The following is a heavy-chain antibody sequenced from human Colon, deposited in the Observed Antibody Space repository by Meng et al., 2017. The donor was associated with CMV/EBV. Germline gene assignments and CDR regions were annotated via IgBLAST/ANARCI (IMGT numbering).Heavy chain of an antibody. V-gene: IGHV3-30-3*01. CDR2: KSADGSIE. D-gene: IGHD3-16*01. CDR3: ARDRLGGIDF. Sequence: GESLKISCAASGFTFSDYAMNWVRQAPGKGLEWLAVKSADGSIEYHADSVKGRFIISRDNSKSSLYLQMNSLTSDDTAVYYCARDRLGGIDFWGQGTLVTVSS. CDR1: GFTFSDYA. J-gene: IGHJ4*02.